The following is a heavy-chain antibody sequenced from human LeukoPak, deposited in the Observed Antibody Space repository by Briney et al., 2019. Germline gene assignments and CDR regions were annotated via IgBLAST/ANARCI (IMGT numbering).Heavy chain of an antibody. J-gene: IGHJ4*02. CDR2: IIPIFGTA. V-gene: IGHV1-69*05. CDR1: GSTFSSYA. Sequence: ASVKVSCKASGSTFSSYAISWVRQAPGQGLEWMGRIIPIFGTANYAQKFQGRVTITTDESTSTAYMELSSLRSEDTAVYYCARDDPNECTNGVCYSRFDYWGQGTLVTVSS. D-gene: IGHD2-8*01. CDR3: ARDDPNECTNGVCYSRFDY.